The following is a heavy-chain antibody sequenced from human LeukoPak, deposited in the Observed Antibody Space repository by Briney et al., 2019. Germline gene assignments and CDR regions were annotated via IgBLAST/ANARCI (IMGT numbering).Heavy chain of an antibody. CDR2: IVVGSGNT. D-gene: IGHD5-12*01. CDR3: AAPGYSGYDAYDY. Sequence: SVTVSCMASGFTFTSSAVQWVRQARGQRLEWIGWIVVGSGNTNYAQKFQERVTITRDMSTSTAYMELSSLRSEDTAVYYCAAPGYSGYDAYDYWGQGTLVTVSS. J-gene: IGHJ4*02. CDR1: GFTFTSSA. V-gene: IGHV1-58*01.